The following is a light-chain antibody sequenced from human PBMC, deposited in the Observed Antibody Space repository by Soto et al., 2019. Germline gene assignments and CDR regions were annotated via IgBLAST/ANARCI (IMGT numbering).Light chain of an antibody. V-gene: IGKV3-15*01. Sequence: EIVMTQSPATLSVSPGEGATLSCRASQSVGNKLAWYQQKPGQPPSLLIYDTSTRAAAVPARFSGSESGTAFTLTITGLQSEDFAVYYCQQYYSWPLFVPGTKVEI. CDR2: DTS. CDR1: QSVGNK. J-gene: IGKJ3*01. CDR3: QQYYSWPL.